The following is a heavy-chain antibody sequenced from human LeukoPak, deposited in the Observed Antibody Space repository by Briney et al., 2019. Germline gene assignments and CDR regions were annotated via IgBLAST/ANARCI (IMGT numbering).Heavy chain of an antibody. CDR1: GGSIRNYY. CDR3: ARVGRGDYVWGSYSFDS. CDR2: ISYSGST. D-gene: IGHD3-16*01. Sequence: SETLSLTCTVSGGSIRNYYWSWIRQPPGKGLEGIGYISYSGSTNYSPSLKSRVTISIDTSKNQFSLKVSSVTAADTAVYYCARVGRGDYVWGSYSFDSWGQGALVTVSS. V-gene: IGHV4-59*01. J-gene: IGHJ4*02.